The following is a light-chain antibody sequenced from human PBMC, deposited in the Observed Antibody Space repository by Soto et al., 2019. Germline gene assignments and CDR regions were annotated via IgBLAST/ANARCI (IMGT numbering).Light chain of an antibody. CDR3: QQYNNWPPWT. CDR2: GAS. CDR1: PSVGSN. V-gene: IGKV3-15*01. J-gene: IGKJ1*01. Sequence: EIVMTQSPATLSVSPGERATLSCRASPSVGSNLAWYQQKPGQAPRLLISGASIRAIGTPARFSGSGSGTEFTLTISSLQSEDFAVYYCQQYNNWPPWTFGQGTKVEI.